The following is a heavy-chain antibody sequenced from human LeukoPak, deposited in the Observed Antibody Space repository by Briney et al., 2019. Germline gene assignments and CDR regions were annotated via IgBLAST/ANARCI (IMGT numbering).Heavy chain of an antibody. D-gene: IGHD1-26*01. CDR2: VNPNSGET. V-gene: IGHV1-2*02. J-gene: IGHJ4*02. Sequence: ASEKVSCKGSGYIFTGYYMQWVRQDPGQGLEWMGWVNPNSGETNYAQKFQGRVTMTRDTSTRTADMELSSLRPEDTALYYCARDDGSHFFDFWGQGTLVTVSS. CDR3: ARDDGSHFFDF. CDR1: GYIFTGYY.